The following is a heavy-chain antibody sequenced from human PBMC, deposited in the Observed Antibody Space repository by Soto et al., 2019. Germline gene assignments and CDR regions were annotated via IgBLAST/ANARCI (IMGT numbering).Heavy chain of an antibody. CDR1: GFTFSNHW. V-gene: IGHV3-74*01. J-gene: IGHJ4*02. CDR3: ARVTGDWVLFDY. D-gene: IGHD7-27*01. CDR2: INTDGSRT. Sequence: EVQLVESGGGLVQPGGSLRLSCAASGFTFSNHWMHWVRQAPGKGLVWVSRINTDGSRTSYADSVKGRFTISRDNAKNTLYLQMNSLRAEDTAVYYGARVTGDWVLFDYWGQGTLVTVSS.